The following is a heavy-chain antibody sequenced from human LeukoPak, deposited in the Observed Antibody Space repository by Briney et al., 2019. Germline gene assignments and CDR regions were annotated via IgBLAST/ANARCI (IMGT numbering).Heavy chain of an antibody. V-gene: IGHV3-48*04. CDR3: TTDGSSAD. J-gene: IGHJ4*02. D-gene: IGHD6-13*01. Sequence: PGGSLRLSCAASGFAFSIYNMNWVRQVPGKGLEWVSYISSRSSPIYYADSVKGRFTISRDNAKNSLYLQMSSLRAEDTAVYYCTTDGSSADWGQGTLVTVSS. CDR2: ISSRSSPI. CDR1: GFAFSIYN.